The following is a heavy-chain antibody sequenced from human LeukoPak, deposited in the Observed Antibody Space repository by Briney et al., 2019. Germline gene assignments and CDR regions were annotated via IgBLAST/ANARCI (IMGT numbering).Heavy chain of an antibody. CDR3: ARVCSGLRPPDY. V-gene: IGHV4-39*01. Sequence: SSETLSLTCTVSGRSISSTTYYWGWIRQPPGKGLEWIGSVYYRGNTYYNPSLKSRVTISVVTSKSQFSLRLNSVTAADTAVYYCARVCSGLRPPDYWGQGTLVTVSS. J-gene: IGHJ4*02. D-gene: IGHD3-3*01. CDR2: VYYRGNT. CDR1: GRSISSTTYY.